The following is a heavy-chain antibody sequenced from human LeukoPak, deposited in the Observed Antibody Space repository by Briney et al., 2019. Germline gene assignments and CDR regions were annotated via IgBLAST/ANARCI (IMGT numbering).Heavy chain of an antibody. D-gene: IGHD2-2*01. CDR3: AREEVPAALFPAKYYYFDC. CDR1: GGSVSTGSYY. CDR2: IYTSGST. Sequence: SETLSLTCTVSGGSVSTGSYYWSWIRQPAGKGLEWIGRIYTSGSTNYNPSLKSRVTISVDTSKNQFSLKLSSVTAADTAVYYCAREEVPAALFPAKYYYFDCWGQGTLVTVSS. J-gene: IGHJ4*02. V-gene: IGHV4-61*02.